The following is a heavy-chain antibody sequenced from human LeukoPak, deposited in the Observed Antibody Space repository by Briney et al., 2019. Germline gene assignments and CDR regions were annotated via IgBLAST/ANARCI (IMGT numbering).Heavy chain of an antibody. J-gene: IGHJ4*02. CDR2: ISAYNGNT. CDR1: GYTFTNYG. V-gene: IGHV1-18*01. Sequence: ASVKVSCKASGYTFTNYGITWVRQAPGQGLEWMGWISAYNGNTNYAQKLQGRVTMTTDTSTSTAYMELRSLRSEDTAVYYCARDKSGYYYDSSGYQGGFDYWGQGTLVTVSS. CDR3: ARDKSGYYYDSSGYQGGFDY. D-gene: IGHD3-22*01.